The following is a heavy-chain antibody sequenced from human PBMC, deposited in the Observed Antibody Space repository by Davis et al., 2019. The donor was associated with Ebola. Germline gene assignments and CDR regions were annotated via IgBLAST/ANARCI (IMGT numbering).Heavy chain of an antibody. J-gene: IGHJ3*01. D-gene: IGHD6-13*01. CDR1: GFTFSSYD. Sequence: GESLKISCVASGFTFSSYDMQWVRQTAGEGLEWVSSIGTDGDPHYADSAKGRFTISRENAKNSLYLQMNYLNAGDTALYYCARGDSSNWRLGFAFDVWGQGTVVTVSS. V-gene: IGHV3-13*05. CDR2: IGTDGDP. CDR3: ARGDSSNWRLGFAFDV.